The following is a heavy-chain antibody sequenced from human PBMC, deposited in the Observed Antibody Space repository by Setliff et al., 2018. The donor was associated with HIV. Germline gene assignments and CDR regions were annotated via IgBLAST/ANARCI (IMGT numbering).Heavy chain of an antibody. CDR2: VDHSGST. D-gene: IGHD2-21*02. CDR1: GYSISSGYY. V-gene: IGHV4-38-2*02. J-gene: IGHJ6*02. CDR3: GGDCYWEEDYGLDV. Sequence: TSETLSLTCTVSGYSISSGYYWGWIRQPPGKGLEWIGSVDHSGSTFYNPFLRSRLTISVDTSKNQFSLKTEDTAIYYCARVDCGGDCYWEEDYGLDVWGQGTTVTVSS.